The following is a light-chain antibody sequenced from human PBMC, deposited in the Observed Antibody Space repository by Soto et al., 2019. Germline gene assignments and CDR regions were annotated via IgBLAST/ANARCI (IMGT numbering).Light chain of an antibody. CDR2: DTS. Sequence: EIVLMQSPGTLSLSPGEGATLSCRASQSVNSNYLAWYQQKPGQAPTVLIFDTSRRATGVPDRFSGSGSGTAFTLTISRLEPDDFAVYYCQQYGSSPFTFGPGTKVNIK. J-gene: IGKJ3*01. V-gene: IGKV3-20*01. CDR1: QSVNSNY. CDR3: QQYGSSPFT.